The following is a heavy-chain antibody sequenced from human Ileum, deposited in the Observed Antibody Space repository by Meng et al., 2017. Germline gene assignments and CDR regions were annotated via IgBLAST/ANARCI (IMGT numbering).Heavy chain of an antibody. CDR2: ISASGGST. V-gene: IGHV3-23*01. Sequence: GGSLRLSCAAFGFTFSSYAMSWVRQAPGKGLEWVSAISASGGSTYYADSVKGRFTISRDNSKNTLYLQMNSLRAEDTAVYYCAKDEGYCYDSSGYSGFDYWGQGTLVTVSS. CDR3: AKDEGYCYDSSGYSGFDY. D-gene: IGHD3-22*01. CDR1: GFTFSSYA. J-gene: IGHJ4*02.